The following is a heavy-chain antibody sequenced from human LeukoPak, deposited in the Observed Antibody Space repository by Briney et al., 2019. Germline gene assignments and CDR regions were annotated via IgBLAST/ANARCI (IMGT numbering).Heavy chain of an antibody. CDR3: ARVGFDWLFDY. CDR1: GFTFSSYW. CDR2: IKQDGSEK. Sequence: GGSLRLSCAASGFTFSSYWMSWVRQAPGKGLEWVANIKQDGSEKYYVDSVKGRFTIPRDNAKNSLYLQMNSLRAEDTAVYYCARVGFDWLFDYWGQGTLVTVSS. V-gene: IGHV3-7*01. D-gene: IGHD3-9*01. J-gene: IGHJ4*02.